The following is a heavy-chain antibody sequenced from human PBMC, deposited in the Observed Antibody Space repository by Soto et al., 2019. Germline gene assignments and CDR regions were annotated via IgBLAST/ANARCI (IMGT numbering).Heavy chain of an antibody. CDR3: ARSITGYSYADS. Sequence: EVQLVESGGGLVQPGGSLRLSCAASGFTFTSYWMHWVRQAPGKGLVWVSRINSDGSSTVYVDSVKGRFSISRDNAKNTLYLQMTSLRADDTAFYYCARSITGYSYADSWGQGTLVTVSS. CDR1: GFTFTSYW. J-gene: IGHJ4*02. CDR2: INSDGSST. D-gene: IGHD5-18*01. V-gene: IGHV3-74*01.